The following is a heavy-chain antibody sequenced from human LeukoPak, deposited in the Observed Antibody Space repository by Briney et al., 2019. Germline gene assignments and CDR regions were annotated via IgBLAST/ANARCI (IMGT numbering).Heavy chain of an antibody. CDR3: ASGYSGTYLTGSGDY. V-gene: IGHV3-33*01. CDR2: IWYDGNNK. CDR1: GFTFSSYG. Sequence: GSLRLSCGASGFTFSSYGMDWGRQGPGKGAGGVAVIWYDGNNKYYLDSVKGRFTISRDNSKNTLYLQMNSLRAEDTAVYYCASGYSGTYLTGSGDYWGQGTLVTVSS. J-gene: IGHJ4*02. D-gene: IGHD1-26*01.